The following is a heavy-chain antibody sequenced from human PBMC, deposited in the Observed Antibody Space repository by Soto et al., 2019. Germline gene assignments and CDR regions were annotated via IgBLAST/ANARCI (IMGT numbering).Heavy chain of an antibody. CDR3: ARYSSSSSSYYYGMDV. CDR2: IYHSGGT. CDR1: GGAISSSNW. J-gene: IGHJ6*02. V-gene: IGHV4-4*02. D-gene: IGHD6-6*01. Sequence: SETLSLTCAVSGGAISSSNWWSWVRQPPGKGLEWIGEIYHSGGTNYNPSLKSRVTISVDKSKNQFSLKLSSVTAADTAVYYCARYSSSSSSYYYGMDVWGQGATVTVSS.